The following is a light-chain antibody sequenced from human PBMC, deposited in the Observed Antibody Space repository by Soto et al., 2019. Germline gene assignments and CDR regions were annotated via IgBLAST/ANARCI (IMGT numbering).Light chain of an antibody. Sequence: DIQRTQSPSSLSASVGDRGTSTCRASQSISSYLNWYQQKPGKAAQLLIYAASSLQSGVPSRFSGRGSGTDSPPPISSLQPEDFATSYCQPRYSTPRTVGPGPKVEIK. V-gene: IGKV1-39*01. CDR3: QPRYSTPRT. CDR2: AAS. J-gene: IGKJ4*02. CDR1: QSISSY.